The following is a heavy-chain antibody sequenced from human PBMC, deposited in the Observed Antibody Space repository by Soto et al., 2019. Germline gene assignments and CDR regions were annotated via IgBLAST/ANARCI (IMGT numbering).Heavy chain of an antibody. J-gene: IGHJ4*02. CDR3: ARHSNEYRKSLDY. D-gene: IGHD1-1*01. V-gene: IGHV4-59*08. CDR2: VYYSGNT. CDR1: GGSLSSYY. Sequence: ASETLSLTCAVSGGSLSSYYWTWIRQPPGKGLEWIGYVYYSGNTNYNPSLKSRVTISVDTSKNQFSLKLSSVTAADTAVYYCARHSNEYRKSLDYWGQGTLVTVSS.